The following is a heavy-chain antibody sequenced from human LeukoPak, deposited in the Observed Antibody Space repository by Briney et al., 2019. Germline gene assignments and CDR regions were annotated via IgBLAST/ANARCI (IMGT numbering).Heavy chain of an antibody. J-gene: IGHJ6*03. CDR3: ARDYDRYYMDV. D-gene: IGHD3-3*01. CDR1: GFTFSSYW. CDR2: INSEGSST. V-gene: IGHV3-74*01. Sequence: GGSLRLSCAASGFTFSSYWMHWVRHAPGKGLVWVSRINSEGSSTSYADSVKGRFTISRDNAKNTLYLQMNSLRAEDTAVYYCARDYDRYYMDVWGKGTTVTVSS.